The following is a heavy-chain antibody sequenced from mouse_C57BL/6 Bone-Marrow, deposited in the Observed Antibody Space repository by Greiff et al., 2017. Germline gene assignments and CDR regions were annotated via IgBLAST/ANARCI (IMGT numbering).Heavy chain of an antibody. CDR2: IHPSDSET. CDR1: GYTFTSYW. Sequence: QVQLQQSGAELVRPGSSVKLSCKASGYTFTSYWMDWVKQRPGQGLEWIGNIHPSDSETHYNQKFKDKATLTVDKSSSTAYMQLSSLTSEDSAVEIGERKRYYAMDYWGQGTSVTVSS. J-gene: IGHJ4*01. V-gene: IGHV1-61*01. CDR3: ERKRYYAMDY.